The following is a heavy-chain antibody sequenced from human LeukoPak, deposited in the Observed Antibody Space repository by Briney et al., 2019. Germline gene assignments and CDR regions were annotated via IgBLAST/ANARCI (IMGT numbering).Heavy chain of an antibody. CDR2: INPNSGGT. CDR1: GYTFTGYY. D-gene: IGHD2-2*01. J-gene: IGHJ4*02. CDR3: ARGFVGSAANFDY. Sequence: ASVKVSCKASGYTFTGYYMHWVRQAPVQGLEWMGWINPNSGGTNYAQKFQGRVTMTRDTSISTAYMELSRLRSDDTAVYYCARGFVGSAANFDYWGQGTLVTVSS. V-gene: IGHV1-2*02.